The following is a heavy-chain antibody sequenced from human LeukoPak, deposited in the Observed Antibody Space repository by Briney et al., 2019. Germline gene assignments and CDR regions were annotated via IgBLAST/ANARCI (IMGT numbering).Heavy chain of an antibody. CDR1: GCTFTSYA. V-gene: IGHV1-3*01. Sequence: ASVKVSCKASGCTFTSYAMHWVRQAPGQRLEWMGWINAGNGNTKYSQKFQGRVTITRDTSASTAYMELSSLRSEDTAVYYCARGVDTAMVIFDYWGQGTLVTVSS. CDR3: ARGVDTAMVIFDY. J-gene: IGHJ4*02. D-gene: IGHD5-18*01. CDR2: INAGNGNT.